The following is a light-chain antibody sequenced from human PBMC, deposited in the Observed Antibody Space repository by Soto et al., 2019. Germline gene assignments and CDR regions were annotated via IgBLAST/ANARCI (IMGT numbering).Light chain of an antibody. J-gene: IGKJ4*01. CDR1: QTINNW. Sequence: DIPMTQSPSTLSASVGDRVTITCRTSQTINNWLAWYQQKPGKAPKLLIYKASTLETGVPSRFSGSGSGTEFTLTISCLQPDDFATYYCQQYKSYSEFTFGGGTKVEIK. CDR3: QQYKSYSEFT. CDR2: KAS. V-gene: IGKV1-5*03.